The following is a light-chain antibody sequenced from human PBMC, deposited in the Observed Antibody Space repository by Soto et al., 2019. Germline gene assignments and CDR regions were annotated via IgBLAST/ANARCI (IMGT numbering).Light chain of an antibody. CDR2: DVS. CDR3: QHYKMYSPWK. J-gene: IGKJ1*01. CDR1: QSITTW. Sequence: DIQMTQSPSTVSAYVGDSVTITCRASQSITTWLAWYQQRPGKAPKLLIYDVSSLHSGVPSRFSGSGSGTEFPLTIGSLQPDDFATYYCQHYKMYSPWKFGQGTKGEIK. V-gene: IGKV1-5*01.